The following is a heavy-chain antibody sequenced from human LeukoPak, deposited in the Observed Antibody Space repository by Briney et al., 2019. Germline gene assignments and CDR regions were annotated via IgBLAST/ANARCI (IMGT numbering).Heavy chain of an antibody. J-gene: IGHJ4*02. V-gene: IGHV3-7*03. CDR3: AREAFGFSYSER. Sequence: PGGSLRLSCAASGFTFSSYWMSWVRQAPGKGLEWVANIKQDGSEKYYVDSVKGRFTISRDNSKSMLYLQMDSLRDDDTAIYYCAREAFGFSYSERWGQGTLVTVSS. D-gene: IGHD3-10*01. CDR1: GFTFSSYW. CDR2: IKQDGSEK.